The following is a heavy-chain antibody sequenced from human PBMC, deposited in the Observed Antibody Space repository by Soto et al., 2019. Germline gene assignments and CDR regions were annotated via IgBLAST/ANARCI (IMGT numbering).Heavy chain of an antibody. D-gene: IGHD5-18*01. CDR3: AREVQEDTVMVSWFDP. V-gene: IGHV4-59*12. CDR1: GGSISSYY. CDR2: IYYSGST. Sequence: SETLSLTCTVSGGSISSYYWSWIRQPPGKGLEWIGYIYYSGSTYYNPSLKSRVTISVDTSKNQFSLKLSSVTAADTAVYYCAREVQEDTVMVSWFDPWGQVTLVTVSS. J-gene: IGHJ5*02.